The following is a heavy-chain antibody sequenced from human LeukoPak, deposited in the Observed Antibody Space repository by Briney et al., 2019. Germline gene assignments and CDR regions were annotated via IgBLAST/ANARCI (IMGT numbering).Heavy chain of an antibody. Sequence: PGGSLRLSCAASGFTFSSYWMSWVRQAPGKGLEWVANIKQDGSETYYVDSVKGRFTISRDNAKNSLYLQMNSLRAEDTAVYYCARDDCSSISCYHNWFDPWGQGTLVTVSS. CDR2: IKQDGSET. CDR1: GFTFSSYW. V-gene: IGHV3-7*01. CDR3: ARDDCSSISCYHNWFDP. D-gene: IGHD2-2*01. J-gene: IGHJ5*02.